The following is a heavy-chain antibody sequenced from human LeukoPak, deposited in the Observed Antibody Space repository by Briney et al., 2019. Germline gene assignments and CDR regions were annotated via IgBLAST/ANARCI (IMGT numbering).Heavy chain of an antibody. V-gene: IGHV4-39*01. CDR1: GGSISSSSYY. CDR3: ARREGIIASADCFDY. Sequence: PSETLSLTCTVSGGSISSSSYYWGWIRQPPGKGLEWIGTIYYSGSTYYNPALNSRVTMSVDTSKNLFSLKLTSVTAADTAVYYCARREGIIASADCFDYWGQGTLVTVSS. CDR2: IYYSGST. J-gene: IGHJ4*02. D-gene: IGHD6-13*01.